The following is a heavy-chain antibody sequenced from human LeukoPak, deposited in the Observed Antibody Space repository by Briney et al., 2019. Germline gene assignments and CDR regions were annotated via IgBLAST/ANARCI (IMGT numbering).Heavy chain of an antibody. D-gene: IGHD2-2*01. Sequence: QPGGSLRLSCAASGFTVSSNYMSWVRQAPGKGLEWVSVIYSGGSTYYADSVKGRFTISRDNSKNTLYLQMNSLRAEDTAVYYCARSYCSSTSCFALDIWGQGTMVTVSS. CDR3: ARSYCSSTSCFALDI. CDR2: IYSGGST. J-gene: IGHJ3*02. V-gene: IGHV3-66*02. CDR1: GFTVSSNY.